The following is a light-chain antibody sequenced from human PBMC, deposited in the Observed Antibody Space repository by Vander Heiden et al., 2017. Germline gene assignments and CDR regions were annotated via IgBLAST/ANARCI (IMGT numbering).Light chain of an antibody. J-gene: IGKJ4*01. CDR3: QQYTLWPLT. CDR1: QTVASN. CDR2: GAS. Sequence: EIMMTQSPPTLSVSPGERATLPCRASQTVASNLAWYQQKPGQAPRLLIYGASTRATGIPDRFSGSGSGTEFTLTISNLQSEDFAVYVCQQYTLWPLTFGGGTKVEIK. V-gene: IGKV3-15*01.